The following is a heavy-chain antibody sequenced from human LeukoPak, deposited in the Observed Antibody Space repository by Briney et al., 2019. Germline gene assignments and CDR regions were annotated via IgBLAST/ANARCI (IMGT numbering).Heavy chain of an antibody. Sequence: PSETLSLTCAVYGGSFSGYYWSWIRQPPGKGLEWIGEINHSGSTNYNPSLKSRVTISVDTSKNQFSLKLSSVTAADTAVYYCAGIVGATPVDYWGQGTLVTVSS. CDR3: AGIVGATPVDY. J-gene: IGHJ4*02. CDR2: INHSGST. CDR1: GGSFSGYY. V-gene: IGHV4-34*01. D-gene: IGHD1-26*01.